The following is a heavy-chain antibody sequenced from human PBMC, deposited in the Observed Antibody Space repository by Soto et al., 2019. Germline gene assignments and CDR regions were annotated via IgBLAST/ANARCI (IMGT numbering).Heavy chain of an antibody. J-gene: IGHJ5*02. CDR1: GGTFSSYA. V-gene: IGHV1-69*13. CDR3: AKAAQTRFNWNDLGKWFDP. D-gene: IGHD1-1*01. CDR2: IIPIFGIP. Sequence: ASVKVSCKESGGTFSSYAIAWVRQAPGRGLEWMGGIIPIFGIPNYAQKFQGRVAITADESTNTAYMELSSLRSDDTAVYYCAKAAQTRFNWNDLGKWFDPCGQGTLVPVCS.